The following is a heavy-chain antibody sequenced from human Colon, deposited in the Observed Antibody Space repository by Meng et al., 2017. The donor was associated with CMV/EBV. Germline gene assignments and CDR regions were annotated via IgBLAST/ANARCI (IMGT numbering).Heavy chain of an antibody. CDR2: IRYDGSKT. CDR1: GFTFRTYC. CDR3: AAAAGTSSDDYYGMDV. V-gene: IGHV3-30*02. Sequence: GESLKISCAASGFTFRTYCMHWVRQAPGKGLEWVAVIRYDGSKTYSADSVKGRFTISRDNSKNTLYLQMNSLRAEDTAVYYCAAAAGTSSDDYYGMDVWGQGTTVTVSS. D-gene: IGHD6-13*01. J-gene: IGHJ6*02.